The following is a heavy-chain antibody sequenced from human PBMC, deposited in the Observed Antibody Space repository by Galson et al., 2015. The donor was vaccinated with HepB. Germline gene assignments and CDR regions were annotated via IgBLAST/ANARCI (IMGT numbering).Heavy chain of an antibody. Sequence: LIRSCAASGFTFSDFAMHWVRQDPGQGPVWVALTSYDGSDKNSAASVKDRFTISRNHYKNTMYLQMDSLRADETAIYYCAKDLSQYRVPQGCALDIWGQGTRVTVSS. CDR1: GFTFSDFA. CDR2: TSYDGSDK. V-gene: IGHV3-30*18. J-gene: IGHJ3*02. D-gene: IGHD2/OR15-2a*01. CDR3: AKDLSQYRVPQGCALDI.